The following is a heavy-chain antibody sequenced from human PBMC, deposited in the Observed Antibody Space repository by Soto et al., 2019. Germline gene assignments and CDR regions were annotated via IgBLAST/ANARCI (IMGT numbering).Heavy chain of an antibody. CDR3: ARNGYYYDSSGYYPLDY. CDR1: GFTFSSYE. Sequence: PVGSLRLSCAASGFTFSSYEMNWVRQAPGKGLEWVSYISSSGSTIYYADSVKGRFTISRDNAQNSLYLQMNSLRAEDTAVYYCARNGYYYDSSGYYPLDYWGQGTLVTVSS. D-gene: IGHD3-22*01. CDR2: ISSSGSTI. J-gene: IGHJ4*02. V-gene: IGHV3-48*03.